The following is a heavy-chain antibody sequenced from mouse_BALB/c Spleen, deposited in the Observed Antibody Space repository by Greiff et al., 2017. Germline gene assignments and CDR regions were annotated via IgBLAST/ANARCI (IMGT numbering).Heavy chain of an antibody. CDR2: INSNGGST. J-gene: IGHJ3*01. Sequence: EVKVVESGGGLVQPGGSLKLSCAASGFTFSIYGMSWVRQTPDKRLELVATINSNGGSTYYPDSVKGRFTISRDNAKNTLYLQMSSLKSEDTAMYYCARDDYDYLFAYWGQGTLVTVSA. V-gene: IGHV5-6-3*01. D-gene: IGHD2-4*01. CDR1: GFTFSIYG. CDR3: ARDDYDYLFAY.